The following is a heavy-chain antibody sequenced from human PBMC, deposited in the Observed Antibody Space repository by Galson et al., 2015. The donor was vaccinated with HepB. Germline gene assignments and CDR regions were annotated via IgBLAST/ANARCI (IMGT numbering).Heavy chain of an antibody. J-gene: IGHJ4*02. D-gene: IGHD3-10*01. CDR2: FEPEEGGT. CDR3: AVSHALLWFVESSLSYFDS. V-gene: IGHV1-24*01. Sequence: SVKVSCKVSGVTFTNLAMHWVRQSPLQGLEWLPGFEPEEGGTVYAQTFQGRVIMTEDTSTDTSYLELRGLTSEYTAVYLCAVSHALLWFVESSLSYFDSWGQGTLVTVSS. CDR1: GVTFTNLA.